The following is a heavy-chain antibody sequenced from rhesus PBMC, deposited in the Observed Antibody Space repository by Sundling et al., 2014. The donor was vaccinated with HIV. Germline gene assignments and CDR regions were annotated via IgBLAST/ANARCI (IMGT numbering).Heavy chain of an antibody. J-gene: IGHJ5-1*01. V-gene: IGHV4-127*01. CDR2: IGGSSGTT. CDR3: ARLLVGTFDV. Sequence: QVQLQESGPGLLRPSETLSLTCAFSGGSISGGYGRGWIRQPPGKGLEWIGYIGGSSGTTNYNPSLKSRVTISTDTSKNQFSLRLTSVTAADTAVYFCARLLVGTFDVWGPGVLVTVSS. D-gene: IGHD5-24*01. CDR1: GGSISGGYG.